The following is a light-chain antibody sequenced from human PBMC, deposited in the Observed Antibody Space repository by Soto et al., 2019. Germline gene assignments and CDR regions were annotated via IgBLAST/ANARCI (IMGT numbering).Light chain of an antibody. Sequence: DIQMTQSPSSLSASVGDRVTITCRASQSISTYLHWYQQKPGTAPELLIYATSNLQSVVPSRFSGSGSRKDFTHTINKLQPEDFATYYCQQAYSRPWTFGKGTKVEIK. CDR3: QQAYSRPWT. V-gene: IGKV1-39*01. CDR1: QSISTY. CDR2: ATS. J-gene: IGKJ1*01.